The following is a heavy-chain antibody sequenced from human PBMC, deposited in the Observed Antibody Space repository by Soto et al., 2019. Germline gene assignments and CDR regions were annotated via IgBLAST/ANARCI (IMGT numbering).Heavy chain of an antibody. J-gene: IGHJ6*03. Sequence: GGSLRLSCAASGFTFSSYGMHWVRQAPGKGLEWVAVISYDGSNKYYADSVKGRFTISRDNSKNTLYLQMNSLRAEDTAVYYCAKDESPAYCSSTSCPYYYYMDVWGKGTTVTVSS. CDR2: ISYDGSNK. D-gene: IGHD2-2*01. CDR1: GFTFSSYG. V-gene: IGHV3-30*18. CDR3: AKDESPAYCSSTSCPYYYYMDV.